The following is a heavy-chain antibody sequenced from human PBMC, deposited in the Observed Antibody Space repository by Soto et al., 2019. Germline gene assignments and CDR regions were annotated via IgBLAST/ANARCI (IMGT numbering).Heavy chain of an antibody. V-gene: IGHV1-69*13. J-gene: IGHJ6*02. CDR3: AREGNSSSSYYYYYGMDV. Sequence: SVKVSCKASGGTFSSYAISWVRQAPGQGLEWMGGIIPIFGTANYAQKFQGRVTITADESTSTAYMELSSLRSEDTAVYYCAREGNSSSSYYYYYGMDVWGQGTTVTVSS. CDR2: IIPIFGTA. CDR1: GGTFSSYA. D-gene: IGHD6-6*01.